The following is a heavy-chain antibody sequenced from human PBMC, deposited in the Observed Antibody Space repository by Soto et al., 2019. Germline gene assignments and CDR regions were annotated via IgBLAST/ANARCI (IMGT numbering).Heavy chain of an antibody. Sequence: GGSLRLSCAASGFTFSDYYMTWIRQAPGKGLEWVSYISSGGSSIYYADSVKGRFTISRDNAKNSLYLQMNSLRAEDTAMYYCATFPPDCYLPYYFDYWGQGTLVTVSS. D-gene: IGHD2-21*02. V-gene: IGHV3-11*01. CDR3: ATFPPDCYLPYYFDY. J-gene: IGHJ4*02. CDR2: ISSGGSSI. CDR1: GFTFSDYY.